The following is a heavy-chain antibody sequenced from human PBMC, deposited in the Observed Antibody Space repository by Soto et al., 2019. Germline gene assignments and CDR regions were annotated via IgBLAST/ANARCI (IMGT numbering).Heavy chain of an antibody. CDR2: ISSSGGST. CDR1: GFTFSSYA. Sequence: GGSLRLSCAASGFTFSSYAMSWVRQAPGKGLEWVSAISSSGGSTYYADSVKGRFTISRDNSKNTLYLQMNSLRAEDTAVYYCAKDRGGSGWRFDYWGQGTLVTVSS. D-gene: IGHD6-19*01. CDR3: AKDRGGSGWRFDY. J-gene: IGHJ4*02. V-gene: IGHV3-23*01.